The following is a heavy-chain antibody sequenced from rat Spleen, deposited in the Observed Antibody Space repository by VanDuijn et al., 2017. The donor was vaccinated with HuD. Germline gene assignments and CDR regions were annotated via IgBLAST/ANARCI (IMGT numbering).Heavy chain of an antibody. CDR2: ISTGGGNT. V-gene: IGHV5S23*01. J-gene: IGHJ2*01. CDR1: GFTFSDYN. Sequence: EVQLVESGGGLVQPGRSLKLSCAASGFTFSDYNMAWVRQAPTKGLEWVASISTGGGNTYYRDSVKGRFTISRDNAKSTLFLQMDSLRSEDTATYYCARQITTRDYFDYWGQGVMVTVSS. D-gene: IGHD1-10*01. CDR3: ARQITTRDYFDY.